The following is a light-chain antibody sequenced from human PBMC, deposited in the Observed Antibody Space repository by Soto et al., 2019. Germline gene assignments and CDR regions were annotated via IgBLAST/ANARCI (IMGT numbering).Light chain of an antibody. J-gene: IGLJ2*01. CDR2: EVS. CDR3: SSYAGSNNLVV. CDR1: SSDVGGYNY. V-gene: IGLV2-8*01. Sequence: QSALTQPPSASGSPGQSVTISCTGTSSDVGGYNYVSWYQQHPGKAPKLMIYEVSKRPSGVPDRFSGSKSGNTASLTVSGLQAEGEADYYCSSYAGSNNLVVFGGGTKVTVL.